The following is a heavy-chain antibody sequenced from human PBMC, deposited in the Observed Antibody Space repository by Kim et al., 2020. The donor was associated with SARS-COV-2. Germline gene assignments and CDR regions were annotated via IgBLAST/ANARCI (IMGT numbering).Heavy chain of an antibody. D-gene: IGHD6-13*01. J-gene: IGHJ1*01. V-gene: IGHV4-34*01. CDR1: GGSFSGYQ. Sequence: SETLSLTCAVYGGSFSGYQWSWVCQSPGQGLEWIGQINHSGSANYNPSLKSRVAMSIDTSKNQFSLKLTSVTASDTGVYYCARGVPGYWGQGSLVTVSS. CDR3: ARGVPGY. CDR2: INHSGSA.